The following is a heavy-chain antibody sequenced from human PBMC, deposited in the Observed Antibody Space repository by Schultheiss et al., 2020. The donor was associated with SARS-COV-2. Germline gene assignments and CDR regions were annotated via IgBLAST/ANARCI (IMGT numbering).Heavy chain of an antibody. D-gene: IGHD3-3*01. J-gene: IGHJ6*02. CDR2: INHSGST. CDR3: AREGVLRFLEWSPQGMDV. V-gene: IGHV4-34*01. CDR1: GGSFSGYY. Sequence: SETLSITCAVYGGSFSGYYWSWIRQPPGKGLEWIGEINHSGSTNYNPSLKSRVTMSVDTSKNQFSLKLSSVTAADTAVYYCAREGVLRFLEWSPQGMDVWGQGTTVTVSS.